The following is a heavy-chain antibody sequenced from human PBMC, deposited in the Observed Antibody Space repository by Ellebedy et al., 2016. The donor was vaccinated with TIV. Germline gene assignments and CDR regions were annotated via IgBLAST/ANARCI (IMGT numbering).Heavy chain of an antibody. CDR2: ISYSGGT. J-gene: IGHJ4*02. Sequence: MPSETLSLTCTVSGGSISSSPYHWGWIRQPPGKGLEWIGSISYSGGTYYSPSLKSRVTISVATSKNHFSLKLSSVTAADTAVYYCGWDCSSTSCRGGYWGRGTLVTVSS. D-gene: IGHD2-2*01. CDR1: GGSISSSPYH. V-gene: IGHV4-39*02. CDR3: GWDCSSTSCRGGY.